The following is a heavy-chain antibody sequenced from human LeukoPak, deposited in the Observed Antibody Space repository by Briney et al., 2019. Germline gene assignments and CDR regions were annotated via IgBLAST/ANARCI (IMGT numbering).Heavy chain of an antibody. Sequence: PSETLSLTCAVYGGSFSDYYWSWIRQPPGKGLEWIGEINHSGSTNYNPSLKSRVTISVDTSKNQFSLKLSSVTAADTAVYYCARGVVWFGELYHPFDYWGQGTLVTVSS. D-gene: IGHD3-10*01. CDR3: ARGVVWFGELYHPFDY. V-gene: IGHV4-34*01. CDR1: GGSFSDYY. CDR2: INHSGST. J-gene: IGHJ4*02.